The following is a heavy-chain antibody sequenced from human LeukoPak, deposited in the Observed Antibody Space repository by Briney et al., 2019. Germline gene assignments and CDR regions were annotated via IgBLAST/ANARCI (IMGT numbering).Heavy chain of an antibody. J-gene: IGHJ4*02. Sequence: AGGSLRLSCAPSGFTFSIYSTNGVREAPGRGVEGVSSICSSISYIYYTDSVRGRFTISRDNAKNSLYLKMTSLRAEDTAVYYCARCSVPGELLNPFDCWGQGTMVTVSS. CDR3: ARCSVPGELLNPFDC. D-gene: IGHD1-26*01. CDR1: GFTFSIYS. CDR2: ICSSISYI. V-gene: IGHV3-21*01.